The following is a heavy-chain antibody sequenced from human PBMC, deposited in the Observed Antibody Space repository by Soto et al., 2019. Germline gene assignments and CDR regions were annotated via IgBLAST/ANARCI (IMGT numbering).Heavy chain of an antibody. CDR1: GFTFSNFD. Sequence: GGALRLYCATSGFTFSNFDMHWVRQVPGKGLEWVSAIGAARYPYYLGSVKGRFTISRENAKNSVYLQMNDLSAGDSAVYYCARAYTGRLPRRADYYYAMDVWGQGTTFTVSS. CDR3: ARAYTGRLPRRADYYYAMDV. D-gene: IGHD2-2*02. J-gene: IGHJ6*01. V-gene: IGHV3-13*05. CDR2: IGAARYP.